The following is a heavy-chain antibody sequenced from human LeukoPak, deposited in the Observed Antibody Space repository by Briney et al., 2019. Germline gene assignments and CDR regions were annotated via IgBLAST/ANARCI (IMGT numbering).Heavy chain of an antibody. V-gene: IGHV4-39*01. Sequence: PSETLSLTCSVSGASISTSAYYWGWIRQPPGKGLEWIGSIYYSGSTYYNASLNSRVTISIDTSKNLFSLRLNSMTAADTAVYYCAELGITMIGGVWGKGTTVTISS. D-gene: IGHD3-10*02. CDR3: AELGITMIGGV. CDR2: IYYSGST. CDR1: GASISTSAYY. J-gene: IGHJ6*04.